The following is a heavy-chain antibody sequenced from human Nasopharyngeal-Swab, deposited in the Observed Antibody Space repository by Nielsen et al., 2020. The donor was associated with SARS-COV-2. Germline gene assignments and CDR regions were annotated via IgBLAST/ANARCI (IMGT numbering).Heavy chain of an antibody. V-gene: IGHV4-59*12. D-gene: IGHD6-13*01. CDR1: GGSITNYY. CDR3: ARDSSSWYPNAPFDY. Sequence: SETLSLTCTVSGGSITNYYWGWIRQPPGKGLEWIGYIYYSGITNYNPSPESRVTMPVDTSKNQFSLKLSSVTAADTAVYYCARDSSSWYPNAPFDYWGQGTLVTVSS. J-gene: IGHJ4*02. CDR2: IYYSGIT.